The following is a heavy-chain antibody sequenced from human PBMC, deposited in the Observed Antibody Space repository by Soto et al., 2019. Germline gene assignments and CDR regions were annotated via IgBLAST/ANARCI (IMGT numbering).Heavy chain of an antibody. CDR1: GYSFTTYG. D-gene: IGHD3-16*01. V-gene: IGHV1-18*01. CDR2: ISAYNGNT. J-gene: IGHJ4*02. CDR3: ARDFSHMGGGY. Sequence: QVQLVQSGAEVKKPGASVKVSCKASGYSFTTYGISWVRQAPGQGREWMGWISAYNGNTNYAQKLQGRVTMTTDTSLSTAQMELRTMRSDGTALYYCARDFSHMGGGYWGQRTLVTVSS.